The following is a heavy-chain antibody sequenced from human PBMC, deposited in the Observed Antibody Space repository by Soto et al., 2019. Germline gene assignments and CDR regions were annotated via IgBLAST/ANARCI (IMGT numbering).Heavy chain of an antibody. Sequence: ASVKVSCTASGYTFTSYDINWVRQATGQGLEWMGWMNPNSGNTGYAQKFQGRVTMTRNTSISTAYMELSSLRSEDTAVYYCARGARSRLAYYYYMDVWGKGTTVTVSS. CDR1: GYTFTSYD. V-gene: IGHV1-8*01. CDR3: ARGARSRLAYYYYMDV. CDR2: MNPNSGNT. J-gene: IGHJ6*03. D-gene: IGHD3-3*02.